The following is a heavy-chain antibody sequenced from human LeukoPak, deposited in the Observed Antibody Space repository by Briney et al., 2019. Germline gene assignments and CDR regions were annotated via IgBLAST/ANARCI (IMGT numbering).Heavy chain of an antibody. CDR2: FDPEDGET. D-gene: IGHD3-9*01. Sequence: ASVKVSCKVSGYTLTELSMHWVRQAPGKGLEWMGGFDPEDGETIYAQKFQGRVTMTEDTFKDTAYMELSSLRSEDTAVYYCGKVLESTAGYRAFDIWGQGTMVTVSS. J-gene: IGHJ3*02. CDR3: GKVLESTAGYRAFDI. CDR1: GYTLTELS. V-gene: IGHV1-24*01.